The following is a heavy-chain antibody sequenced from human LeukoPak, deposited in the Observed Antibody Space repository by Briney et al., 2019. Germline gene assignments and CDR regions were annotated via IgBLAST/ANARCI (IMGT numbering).Heavy chain of an antibody. D-gene: IGHD3-22*01. V-gene: IGHV3-23*01. CDR1: GFTSGIYA. Sequence: GGSLTLSCAASGFTSGIYAMSWVRHAPGKGLEWVSTINDSGGSTYYADSVKGRFTISRDNSYNTLYLQMNSLRAEDTAVYYCAKSAMSDSSGYYFDSWGQGTLVTVSS. CDR2: INDSGGST. CDR3: AKSAMSDSSGYYFDS. J-gene: IGHJ4*02.